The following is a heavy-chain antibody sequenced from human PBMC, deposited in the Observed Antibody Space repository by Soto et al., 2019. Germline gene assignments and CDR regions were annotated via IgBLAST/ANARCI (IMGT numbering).Heavy chain of an antibody. J-gene: IGHJ6*02. V-gene: IGHV3-23*01. CDR1: GFTFSGYA. CDR3: AKRIAAAGIYYYGMDV. CDR2: ISGSGGST. Sequence: GGSLRLSCAASGFTFSGYAMSWVRQAPGTGLEWVSAISGSGGSTYYADSVKGRFTISRDNSKNTLYLQMNSLRAEDTAVYYCAKRIAAAGIYYYGMDVWGQGTTVTVSS. D-gene: IGHD6-13*01.